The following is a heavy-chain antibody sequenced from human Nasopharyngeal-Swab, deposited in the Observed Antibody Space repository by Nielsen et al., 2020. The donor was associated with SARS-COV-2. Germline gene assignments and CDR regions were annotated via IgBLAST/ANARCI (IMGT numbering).Heavy chain of an antibody. D-gene: IGHD6-25*01. J-gene: IGHJ4*02. CDR1: GYTFTSYG. CDR3: ARDPRGPDY. Sequence: ASVKVSCKASGYTFTSYGISWVRQAPGQGLEWMGWISAYNGRTYYAQKFQGRVTMTTDTSTSTAYMDLRSLRSDDTAVYYCARDPRGPDYWGQGTLVTASS. V-gene: IGHV1-18*01. CDR2: ISAYNGRT.